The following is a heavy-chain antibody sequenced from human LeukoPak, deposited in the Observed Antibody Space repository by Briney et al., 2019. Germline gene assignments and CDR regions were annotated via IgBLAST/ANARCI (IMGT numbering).Heavy chain of an antibody. CDR1: GFTFSSYA. V-gene: IGHV3-30*14. CDR2: IRYDGSNK. J-gene: IGHJ4*02. Sequence: GGSLRLSCAASGFTFSSYAMHWVRQAPGKGLEWVAFIRYDGSNKYYADSVKGRFTISRDNSKNTLYLQMNSLRAEDTAVYYCARDQAVAGLYYFDYWGQGTLVTVSS. D-gene: IGHD6-19*01. CDR3: ARDQAVAGLYYFDY.